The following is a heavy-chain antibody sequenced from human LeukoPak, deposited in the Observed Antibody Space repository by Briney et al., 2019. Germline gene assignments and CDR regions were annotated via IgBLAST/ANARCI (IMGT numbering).Heavy chain of an antibody. CDR3: ARAKAAAGTSWYYMDV. D-gene: IGHD6-13*01. V-gene: IGHV4-59*01. CDR2: IYYSGST. CDR1: GGSISSYY. J-gene: IGHJ6*03. Sequence: SETLSLTCTVSGGSISSYYWSWIRQPPGKGLEWIGYIYYSGSTNYNPSLKSRVTISVDTSKNQFSLKLSSVTAADTAVYYCARAKAAAGTSWYYMDVWGKGTTVTVSS.